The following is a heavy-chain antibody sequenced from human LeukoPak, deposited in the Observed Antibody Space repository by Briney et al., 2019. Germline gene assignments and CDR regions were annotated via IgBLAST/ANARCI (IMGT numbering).Heavy chain of an antibody. CDR2: INPSGGST. V-gene: IGHV1-46*01. Sequence: GASVKVSCKASGYTFTSYYMHWVRQAPGQGLEWMGIINPSGGSTSYAQKFQGRVTMTRDMSTSTVYMELSSLRSEGTAVYYCARDRAPACGGDCYSDAFDIWGQGTMVTVSS. CDR1: GYTFTSYY. J-gene: IGHJ3*02. CDR3: ARDRAPACGGDCYSDAFDI. D-gene: IGHD2-21*02.